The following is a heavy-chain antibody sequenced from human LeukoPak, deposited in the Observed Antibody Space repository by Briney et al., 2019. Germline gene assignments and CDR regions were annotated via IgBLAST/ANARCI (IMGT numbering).Heavy chain of an antibody. CDR2: ISVSGGST. CDR3: ARDWGYCSSTSCHVFDY. D-gene: IGHD2-2*01. Sequence: GGSLRLSCAASGFTFSSYAMSWVRQAPGKGLEWVSGISVSGGSTCYADSVKGRFTISRDNSKNTLYLQMNSLRAEDTAVYYCARDWGYCSSTSCHVFDYWGQGTLVTVSS. CDR1: GFTFSSYA. V-gene: IGHV3-23*01. J-gene: IGHJ4*02.